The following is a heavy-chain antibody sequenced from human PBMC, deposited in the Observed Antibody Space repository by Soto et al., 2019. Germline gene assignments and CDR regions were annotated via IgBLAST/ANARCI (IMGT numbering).Heavy chain of an antibody. CDR2: INHSGST. CDR3: ARGKLGYYYYYCMDV. V-gene: IGHV4-34*01. D-gene: IGHD7-27*01. J-gene: IGHJ6*02. Sequence: PETLSLTCAVYGGYFSGYYWSWIRQPPGKGMERIGAINHSGSTNYNPSLKSRVTISVDTSKKQFSLKLSSVTAADTAVYYCARGKLGYYYYYCMDVWGQGTTVTVSS. CDR1: GGYFSGYY.